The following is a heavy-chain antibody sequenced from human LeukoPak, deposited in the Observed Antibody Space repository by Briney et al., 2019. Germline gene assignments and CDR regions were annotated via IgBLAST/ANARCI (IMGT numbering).Heavy chain of an antibody. CDR3: ARDSQDV. CDR2: ISYDGSNK. V-gene: IGHV3-30-3*01. J-gene: IGHJ6*02. CDR1: GFTFSSYA. Sequence: PGGSLRLSCAASGFTFSSYAMHWVRQAPGKGLEWVAVISYDGSNKYYADSVKGRFTISGDNSKNTLYLQMNSLRAEDTAVYYCARDSQDVWGQGTTVTVSS.